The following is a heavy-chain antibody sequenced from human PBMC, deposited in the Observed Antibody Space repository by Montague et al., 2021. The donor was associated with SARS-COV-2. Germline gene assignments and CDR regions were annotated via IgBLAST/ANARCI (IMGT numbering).Heavy chain of an antibody. CDR1: GDSISTDNW. CDR3: ARKGSGRSDLAY. V-gene: IGHV4-4*02. J-gene: IGHJ4*02. Sequence: SETLSLTCAVSGDSISTDNWWPFVRPPPGKGLEWVGEISHTGSTKYKPSLKSRVSMSVAKSWNQFSLRLTSVTAADTAIYYCARKGSGRSDLAYWGQGTLVTVSS. CDR2: ISHTGST. D-gene: IGHD1-26*01.